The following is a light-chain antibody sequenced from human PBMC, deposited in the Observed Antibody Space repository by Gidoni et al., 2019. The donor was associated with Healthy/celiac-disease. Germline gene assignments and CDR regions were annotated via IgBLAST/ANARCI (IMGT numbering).Light chain of an antibody. Sequence: EIVLTQSPGTLSLSPGERATLSCRASQSVSSSYLAWYQQKPGQAPRPLIYGAASRATGIPDQFSGRGAGTNFPFTISRLEPEDFSGDYLPPYGCSLFPFGRRTKVEIK. CDR1: QSVSSSY. J-gene: IGKJ4*01. CDR3: PPYGCSLFP. V-gene: IGKV3-20*01. CDR2: GAA.